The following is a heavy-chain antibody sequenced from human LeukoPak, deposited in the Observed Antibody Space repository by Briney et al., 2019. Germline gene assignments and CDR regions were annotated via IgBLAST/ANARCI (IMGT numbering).Heavy chain of an antibody. CDR1: GFTLISYW. V-gene: IGHV3-23*01. D-gene: IGHD3-9*01. CDR3: ATEYYDISGAFDI. J-gene: IGHJ3*02. CDR2: ISCSGGST. Sequence: PGGSLRLSCAASGFTLISYWMSWVRQAPAKGVEGVLAISCSGGSTYYADSVKGRFTISRDNSKNTLYLQMNSLRAADTAVYYCATEYYDISGAFDIWVQGTMVTVSS.